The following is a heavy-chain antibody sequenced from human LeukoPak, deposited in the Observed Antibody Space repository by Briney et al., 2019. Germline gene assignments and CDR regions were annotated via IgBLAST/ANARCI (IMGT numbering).Heavy chain of an antibody. Sequence: SETLSLTCAVHGGSFSDSFWSWICQPPGKGLEWIGEINQSGSTNYNPSLKSRVTISVDTSKNQFSLKLNSVTAADTAVYYCARGEATLDFWGQGTLVTVSS. D-gene: IGHD5-12*01. CDR1: GGSFSDSF. V-gene: IGHV4-34*01. CDR3: ARGEATLDF. J-gene: IGHJ4*02. CDR2: INQSGST.